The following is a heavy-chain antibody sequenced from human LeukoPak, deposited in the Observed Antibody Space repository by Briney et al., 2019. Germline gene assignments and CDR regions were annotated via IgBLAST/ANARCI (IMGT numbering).Heavy chain of an antibody. V-gene: IGHV3-21*01. CDR3: ARGTGTIFGVVIKRNWFDP. CDR2: ISSSSSYI. Sequence: GGSLRLSCAASGFTFSSYSMNWVRQAPGKGLEWVSSISSSSSYIYYAHSVKGRFTISRDNAKNSLYLQMNSLRAEDTAVYYCARGTGTIFGVVIKRNWFDPWGQGTLVTVSS. D-gene: IGHD3-3*01. CDR1: GFTFSSYS. J-gene: IGHJ5*02.